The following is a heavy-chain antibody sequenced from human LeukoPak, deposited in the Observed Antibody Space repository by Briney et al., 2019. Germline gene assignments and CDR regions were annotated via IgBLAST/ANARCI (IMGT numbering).Heavy chain of an antibody. J-gene: IGHJ4*02. CDR1: GYTFTSYG. V-gene: IGHV1-2*02. CDR2: INPNSGGT. Sequence: GASVKVSCKASGYTFTSYGISWVRQAPGQGLEWMGWINPNSGGTNYAQKFQGRVTMTRDTSISTAYMELSRLRSDDTAVYYCARVPRWVVVPAANFDYWGQGTLVTVSS. D-gene: IGHD2-2*01. CDR3: ARVPRWVVVPAANFDY.